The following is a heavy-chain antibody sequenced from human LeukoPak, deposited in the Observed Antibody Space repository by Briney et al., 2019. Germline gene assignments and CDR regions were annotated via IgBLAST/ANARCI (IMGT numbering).Heavy chain of an antibody. J-gene: IGHJ4*02. CDR3: SNSRPDSYIDS. D-gene: IGHD1-14*01. Sequence: GRSLRLSCAASGFTFDDYAMHWVRQLPGKGLEWVSGINWNSVHIGYADSVKGRFTISRDSAQNSVHLQMNSLRPEDTAFYYCSNSRPDSYIDSWGQGTLVTVST. V-gene: IGHV3-9*01. CDR1: GFTFDDYA. CDR2: INWNSVHI.